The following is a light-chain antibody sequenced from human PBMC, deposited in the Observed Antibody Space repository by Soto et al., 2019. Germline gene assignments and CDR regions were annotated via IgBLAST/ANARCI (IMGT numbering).Light chain of an antibody. Sequence: QSVLTQPASVSGSPGQSITISCTATSSDVGGHNFVSWYQHHPGKAPKLMIYDVSNRPSGVSNRFSGSKSGYTASLTISGLQAEDEADYYCSSYTTSGTLGVFGGGTKVTVL. J-gene: IGLJ2*01. CDR2: DVS. V-gene: IGLV2-14*03. CDR3: SSYTTSGTLGV. CDR1: SSDVGGHNF.